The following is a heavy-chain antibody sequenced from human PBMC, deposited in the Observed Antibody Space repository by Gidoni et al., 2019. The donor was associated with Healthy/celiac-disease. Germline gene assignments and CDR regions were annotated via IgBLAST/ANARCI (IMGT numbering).Heavy chain of an antibody. D-gene: IGHD5-18*01. Sequence: QAQLVQSGAEVKKPGSSVKVSCKASVGPFSSYSISWVRQAPGQGLEWMGGIIPIFGTANYAQKFQGRVTITADESTSTAYMELSSLRSEDTAVYYCARDRSLRRGYSYGIFDYWGQGTLVTVSS. CDR3: ARDRSLRRGYSYGIFDY. V-gene: IGHV1-69*01. CDR2: IIPIFGTA. J-gene: IGHJ4*02. CDR1: VGPFSSYS.